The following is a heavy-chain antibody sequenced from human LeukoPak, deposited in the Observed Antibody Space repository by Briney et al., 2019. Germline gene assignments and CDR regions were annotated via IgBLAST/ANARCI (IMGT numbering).Heavy chain of an antibody. V-gene: IGHV3-64*01. CDR3: ARGEAKMYYYGSGTFDY. Sequence: PGGSLRLSCAASGFTFSSCAMHWVRQAPGKGLEYVSAISSNGGSTYYANSVKGRFTISRDNSKNTLYLQMGSLRAEDMAVYYCARGEAKMYYYGSGTFDYWGQGTLVTVSP. CDR1: GFTFSSCA. CDR2: ISSNGGST. D-gene: IGHD3-10*01. J-gene: IGHJ4*02.